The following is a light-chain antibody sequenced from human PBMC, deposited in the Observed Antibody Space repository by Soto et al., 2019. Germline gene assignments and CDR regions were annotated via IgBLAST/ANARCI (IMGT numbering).Light chain of an antibody. CDR3: QTYGKLPIT. Sequence: EVVLTQSPGTLSLSPGERATLSCRASQSVSSSYLAWYQQKPGQAPRLLIYGASTRAAGIPDRFSGSGSGTDFTLTISSLETEDFAVYYCQTYGKLPITFGQGTRLEIK. CDR2: GAS. V-gene: IGKV3-20*01. CDR1: QSVSSSY. J-gene: IGKJ5*01.